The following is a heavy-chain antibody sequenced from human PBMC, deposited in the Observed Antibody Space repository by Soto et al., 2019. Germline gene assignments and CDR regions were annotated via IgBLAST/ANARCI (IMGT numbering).Heavy chain of an antibody. J-gene: IGHJ5*02. V-gene: IGHV3-21*01. CDR2: ISRGPAYI. CDR3: TRDEGGSYGSWFHP. D-gene: IGHD1-26*01. CDR1: TFSLYS. Sequence: EVQVVESGGGLVKPGGSLTLSCNFTFSLYSMNWVRQAPGKGLEWVASISRGPAYIQYADSVQGRFTISRDNAKSSVSLQMRSLRVEDTAVYFCTRDEGGSYGSWFHPWGQGAQVTVSA.